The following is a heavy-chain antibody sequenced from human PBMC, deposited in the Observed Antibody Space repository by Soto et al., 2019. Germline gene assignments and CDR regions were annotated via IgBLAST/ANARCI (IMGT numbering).Heavy chain of an antibody. J-gene: IGHJ4*02. V-gene: IGHV4-39*01. CDR2: IYYSGST. D-gene: IGHD1-1*01. CDR3: ARHSGLRTTLFDY. Sequence: SETLSLTCTVSGGSISSSSYYWGWIRQPPGKGLEWIGSIYYSGSTYYNPSLKSRVTISVDTSKNQFSLKLSSVTAADTAVYYCARHSGLRTTLFDYWGQGTLVTVSS. CDR1: GGSISSSSYY.